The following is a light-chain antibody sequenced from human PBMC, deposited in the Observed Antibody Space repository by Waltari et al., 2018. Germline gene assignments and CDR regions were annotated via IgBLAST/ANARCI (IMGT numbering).Light chain of an antibody. CDR1: PGSVSTSFS. CDR3: VLYLPSGIWV. Sequence: QTVVTQEPSFSVSPGGTVTLTCAFSPGSVSTSFSPGWYQQTPGQAPRTLIYSTNTRSSGVPDRFSGSILGSKAALTITGAQADDESDYYCVLYLPSGIWVFGGGTKLTVL. V-gene: IGLV8-61*01. CDR2: STN. J-gene: IGLJ3*02.